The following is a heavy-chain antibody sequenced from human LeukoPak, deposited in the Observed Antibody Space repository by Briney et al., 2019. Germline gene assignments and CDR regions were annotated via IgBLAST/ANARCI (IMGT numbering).Heavy chain of an antibody. D-gene: IGHD6-19*01. CDR3: ARTEYSSGWYDY. V-gene: IGHV3-7*01. CDR2: IKSDGSET. J-gene: IGHJ4*02. Sequence: PGGSLRLSCAASGLTFSKSWMNWVRQAPGKGLEWIAIIKSDGSETIYVDSVKGRFTISRDNAKNSLHLQMSSLKVEDTAVYYCARTEYSSGWYDYWGQGTLVTVSS. CDR1: GLTFSKSW.